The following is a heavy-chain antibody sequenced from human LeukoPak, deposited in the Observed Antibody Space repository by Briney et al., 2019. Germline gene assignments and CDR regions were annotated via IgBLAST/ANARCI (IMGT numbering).Heavy chain of an antibody. V-gene: IGHV3-23*01. D-gene: IGHD5-12*01. J-gene: IGHJ4*02. CDR2: ISGSGGST. Sequence: QSEGSLRLSCAASGFTFSSYAMSWVRQAPGKGLEWVSAISGSGGSTYYADSVKGRFTISRDNSKNTLYLQMNSLRAEDTAVYYCAKDMEVVATIIDYWGQGTLVTVSS. CDR3: AKDMEVVATIIDY. CDR1: GFTFSSYA.